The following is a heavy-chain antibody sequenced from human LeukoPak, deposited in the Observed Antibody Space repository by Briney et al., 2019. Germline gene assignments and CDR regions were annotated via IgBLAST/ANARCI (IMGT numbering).Heavy chain of an antibody. CDR1: GYSFTSHY. V-gene: IGHV1-2*02. CDR2: INPNSGGT. J-gene: IGHJ6*03. CDR3: ARDWASSITMVRAYYYYYMDV. D-gene: IGHD3-10*01. Sequence: GASVKVSCKASGYSFTSHYMHKVRQAPGQGLEWMGWINPNSGGTNYAQKFQGRVTMTRDTSISTAYMELSRLRSDDTAVYYCARDWASSITMVRAYYYYYMDVWGKGTTVTISS.